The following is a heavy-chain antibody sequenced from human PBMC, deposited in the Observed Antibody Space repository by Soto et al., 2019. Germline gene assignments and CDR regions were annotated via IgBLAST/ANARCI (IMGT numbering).Heavy chain of an antibody. Sequence: QVQLVESGGGVVQPGRSLRLSCAASGFTFSSYAMHWVRQAPGKGLEWVAVISYDGSNKYYADSVKGRFTISRDNSKNTLYLQMNSLRAEDTAVYYCATPTVFGVGDWGQGTLVTVSS. V-gene: IGHV3-30-3*01. CDR3: ATPTVFGVGD. CDR2: ISYDGSNK. CDR1: GFTFSSYA. D-gene: IGHD3-3*01. J-gene: IGHJ4*02.